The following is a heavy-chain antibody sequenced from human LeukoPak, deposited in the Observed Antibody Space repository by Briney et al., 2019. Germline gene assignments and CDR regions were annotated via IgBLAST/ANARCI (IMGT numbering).Heavy chain of an antibody. J-gene: IGHJ4*02. Sequence: GGSLRLSCAASGFTFSSYGMNWVRQAPGKGLEWVSYISSSGTTIYYADSVKGRFTISRDNAKNSLFLQVNSLRAEDTAVYYCARSSGTYHFDYWGQGTLDTVSS. CDR3: ARSSGTYHFDY. V-gene: IGHV3-48*03. CDR2: ISSSGTTI. CDR1: GFTFSSYG. D-gene: IGHD1-26*01.